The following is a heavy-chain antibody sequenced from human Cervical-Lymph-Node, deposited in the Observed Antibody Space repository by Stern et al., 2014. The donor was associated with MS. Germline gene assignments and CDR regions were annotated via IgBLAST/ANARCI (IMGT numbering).Heavy chain of an antibody. CDR2: VSWNSGTI. CDR3: AKDIAVARRGAFDI. D-gene: IGHD2-15*01. CDR1: GFTFDDYA. J-gene: IGHJ3*02. V-gene: IGHV3-9*01. Sequence: VQLVESGGDLVQPGRSLRLSCAASGFTFDDYAIHWVRQAPGQGLEWVSSVSWNSGTIAYADSVKGRFTISRDNAENSVYLQMNSLRPEDTAFYYCAKDIAVARRGAFDIWGQGTMVTVSS.